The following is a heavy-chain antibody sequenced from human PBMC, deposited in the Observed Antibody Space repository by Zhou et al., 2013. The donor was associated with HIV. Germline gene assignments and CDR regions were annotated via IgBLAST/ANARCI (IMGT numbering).Heavy chain of an antibody. CDR2: INPNNGGT. V-gene: IGHV1-2*02. CDR1: GYTFTDYY. Sequence: QVQLVQSGAEVKKPGTSVKVSCKAFGYTFTDYYIHWVRQAPGQGLEWMGWINPNNGGTNYAQKFQGRVTMTRDTSITTAYLELTRLRSDDTAVFYCARNWAGASNYFDPWGQGTLVTVSS. D-gene: IGHD7-27*01. J-gene: IGHJ5*02. CDR3: ARNWAGASNYFDP.